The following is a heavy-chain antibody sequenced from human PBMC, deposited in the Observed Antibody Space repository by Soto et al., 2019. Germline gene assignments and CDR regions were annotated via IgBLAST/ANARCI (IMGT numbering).Heavy chain of an antibody. D-gene: IGHD3-10*01. CDR2: VIPMVEMS. J-gene: IGHJ4*02. CDR3: ATNYGSGSTHFDS. CDR1: RGILNYNT. Sequence: QVQLVQSGAEVKKSGSSVKVSCTASRGILNYNTLSWVRQAPGQGLEWLGRVIPMVEMSSYAQKFQGRVNITADKSTSTVYMVLTNLRSEDTAVYFCATNYGSGSTHFDSWGQGTLVTVS. V-gene: IGHV1-69*02.